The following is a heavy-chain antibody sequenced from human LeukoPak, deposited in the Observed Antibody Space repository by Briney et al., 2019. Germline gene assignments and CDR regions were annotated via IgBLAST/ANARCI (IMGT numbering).Heavy chain of an antibody. V-gene: IGHV5-51*01. CDR3: ARSIAVAGSRGSNYYYYYGMDV. J-gene: IGHJ6*02. D-gene: IGHD6-19*01. CDR2: IYPGDSGT. CDR1: GYSFTSYW. Sequence: GESLKISCKGSGYSFTSYWIGWVRQMPGKGLEWMGIIYPGDSGTRYSPSFQGQVTISADKSISTAYLQWSSLKASDTAMYYCARSIAVAGSRGSNYYYYYGMDVWGQGTTVTVSS.